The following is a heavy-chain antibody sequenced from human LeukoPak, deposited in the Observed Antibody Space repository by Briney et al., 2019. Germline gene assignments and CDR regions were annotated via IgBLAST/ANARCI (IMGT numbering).Heavy chain of an antibody. CDR1: GFTFSSYG. CDR3: AKDSNKYSSSWWGRPTDHAFDY. Sequence: PGGSLRLSCAASGFTFSSYGMHWVRQAPGKGLEWVAVISYDGSNKYYADSVKGRFTISRDNSKNTLYLQMNSLRAEDTAVYYCAKDSNKYSSSWWGRPTDHAFDYWGQGTLVTVSS. V-gene: IGHV3-30*18. J-gene: IGHJ4*02. D-gene: IGHD6-13*01. CDR2: ISYDGSNK.